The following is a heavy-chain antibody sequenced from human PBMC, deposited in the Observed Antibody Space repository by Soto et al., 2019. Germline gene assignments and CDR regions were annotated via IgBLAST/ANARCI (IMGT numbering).Heavy chain of an antibody. Sequence: EVQLVESGGGLVQPGRSLRLSCAASGFIFNDFAMHWVRQAPGKGLEWVAGLSYNSISMGYADSVEGRFTISRDNAKNSLYLQMNGLRVEDTALYYCTKAVDYGDYDGFDIWGQGTMVTVSS. CDR2: LSYNSISM. CDR3: TKAVDYGDYDGFDI. J-gene: IGHJ3*02. V-gene: IGHV3-9*01. CDR1: GFIFNDFA. D-gene: IGHD4-17*01.